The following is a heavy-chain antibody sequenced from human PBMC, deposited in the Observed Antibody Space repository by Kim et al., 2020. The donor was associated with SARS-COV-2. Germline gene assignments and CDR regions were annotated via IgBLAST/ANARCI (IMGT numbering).Heavy chain of an antibody. CDR1: GFSLSTSGVG. J-gene: IGHJ3*02. V-gene: IGHV2-5*02. D-gene: IGHD3-10*01. CDR2: IYWDDDK. CDR3: VHRKHGSGSPPGAYDM. Sequence: SGPTLVNPTQTLTLICTFSGFSLSTSGVGVGWIHQPPGKALEWLAVIYWDDDKRYSPSLKSRLTITKDTSKNQVVLTMTNMNPVDTATYYCVHRKHGSGSPPGAYDMWGQGTMVTVSS.